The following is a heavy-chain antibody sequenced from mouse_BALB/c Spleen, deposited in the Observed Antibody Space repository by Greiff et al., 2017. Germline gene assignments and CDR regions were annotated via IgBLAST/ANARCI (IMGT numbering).Heavy chain of an antibody. CDR2: ISNGGGST. J-gene: IGHJ1*01. CDR3: ARRDYEGYFDV. D-gene: IGHD1-1*01. CDR1: GFTFSSYT. V-gene: IGHV5-12-2*01. Sequence: EVQRVESGGGLVQPGGSLKLSCAASGFTFSSYTMSWVRQTPEKRLEWVAYISNGGGSTYYPDTVKGRFTISRDNAKNTLYLQMSSLKSEDTAMYYCARRDYEGYFDVWGAGTTVTVSS.